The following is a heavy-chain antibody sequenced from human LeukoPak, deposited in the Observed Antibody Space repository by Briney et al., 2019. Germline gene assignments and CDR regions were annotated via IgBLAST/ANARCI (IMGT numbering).Heavy chain of an antibody. J-gene: IGHJ3*02. D-gene: IGHD3-22*01. CDR2: INHNSCGT. CDR3: ARGPYFYDGSGYYYYAFDI. CDR1: VYTFTGHY. V-gene: IGHV1-2*02. Sequence: ASVKVPCKASVYTFTGHYMHWVRQPPAQGLEGMDWINHNSCGTNYAHKFQERVPMTRDTSIRTAYMELSSRRSGGTAVYYCARGPYFYDGSGYYYYAFDIWGQGTMVTVSS.